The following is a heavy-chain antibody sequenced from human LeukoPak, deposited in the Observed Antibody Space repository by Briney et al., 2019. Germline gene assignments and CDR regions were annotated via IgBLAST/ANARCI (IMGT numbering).Heavy chain of an antibody. CDR2: IIPILGIA. V-gene: IGHV1-69*04. CDR3: ARSSRDGYNLNY. Sequence: SVKVPCKASGGTFSSYAISWVRQAPGQGLEWMGRIIPILGIANYAQKFQGRVTITADKSTSTAYMELSSLRSEDTAVYYCARSSRDGYNLNYWGQGTLVTVSS. CDR1: GGTFSSYA. D-gene: IGHD5-24*01. J-gene: IGHJ4*02.